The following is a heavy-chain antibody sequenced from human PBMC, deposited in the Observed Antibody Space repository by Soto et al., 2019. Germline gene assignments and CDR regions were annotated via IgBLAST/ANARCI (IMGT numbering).Heavy chain of an antibody. Sequence: QVQLVESGGGVVQPGRSLRLSCAASGFIFSTYGMHWVRQAPGKGLEWLSVISYDGNNEYYADSVKGRFTISRDNCKNTLWLQMDSLRAEDTAVYYCAKDLLLTTITTVGDWGQGTLVTVSS. V-gene: IGHV3-30*18. D-gene: IGHD4-17*01. CDR2: ISYDGNNE. J-gene: IGHJ4*02. CDR1: GFIFSTYG. CDR3: AKDLLLTTITTVGD.